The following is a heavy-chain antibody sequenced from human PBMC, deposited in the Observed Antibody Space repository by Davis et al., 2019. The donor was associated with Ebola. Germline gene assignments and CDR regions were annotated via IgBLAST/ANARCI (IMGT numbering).Heavy chain of an antibody. D-gene: IGHD2-15*01. V-gene: IGHV4-34*01. CDR3: ARGRSGCSGGSCYSRVYYYYYYGMDV. CDR1: GGSFSGYY. J-gene: IGHJ6*02. Sequence: MPGGSLRLSCAVYGGSFSGYYWSWIRQPPGKGLEWIGEINHSGSTNYNPSLKSRVTISVDTSKNQFSLQLNSVTPEDTAVYYCARGRSGCSGGSCYSRVYYYYYYGMDVWGQGTTVTVSS. CDR2: INHSGST.